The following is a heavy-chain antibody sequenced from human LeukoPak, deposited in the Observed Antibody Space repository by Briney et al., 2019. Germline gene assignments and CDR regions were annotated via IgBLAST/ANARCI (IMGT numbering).Heavy chain of an antibody. CDR2: IYGGDSDI. CDR3: ARRGYCSGGTCSRVYHFDS. Sequence: GESLKISCKASGYRFTDYWIGWVRQMPGKGLEWMGNIYGGDSDIRYGPSFEGQVTFSADKSITTAYLQWNSLKASDTAIYYCARRGYCSGGTCSRVYHFDSWGQGTLVTVSS. D-gene: IGHD2-15*01. V-gene: IGHV5-51*01. J-gene: IGHJ4*02. CDR1: GYRFTDYW.